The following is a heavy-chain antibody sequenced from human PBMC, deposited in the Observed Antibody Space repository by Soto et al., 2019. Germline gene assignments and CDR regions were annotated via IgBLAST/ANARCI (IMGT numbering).Heavy chain of an antibody. CDR1: GFTFSSYA. CDR3: DKDYSLNTAMATFVHS. J-gene: IGHJ4*02. D-gene: IGHD5-18*01. Sequence: GGSLRVSCAASGFTFSSYAMSWVRQAPGKGLEWISVISGSGARTNYADSVKGRFTISRDNSKNTLNLQMNGPRAEDTAVYYWDKDYSLNTAMATFVHSWGQGT. CDR2: ISGSGART. V-gene: IGHV3-23*01.